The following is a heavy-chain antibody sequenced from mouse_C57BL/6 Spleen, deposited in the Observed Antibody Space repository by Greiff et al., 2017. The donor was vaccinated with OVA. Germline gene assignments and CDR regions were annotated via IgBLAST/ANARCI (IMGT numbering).Heavy chain of an antibody. CDR2: IYPGDGDT. CDR1: GYAFSSSW. D-gene: IGHD1-1*01. Sequence: QLQQSGPELVKPGASVKISCKASGYAFSSSWMNWVKQRPGKGLEWIGRIYPGDGDTNYNGKFKGKATLTADKSSSTAYMQLSSLTSEDSAVYFCARNYYGSDFDYWGQGTTLTVSS. J-gene: IGHJ2*01. CDR3: ARNYYGSDFDY. V-gene: IGHV1-82*01.